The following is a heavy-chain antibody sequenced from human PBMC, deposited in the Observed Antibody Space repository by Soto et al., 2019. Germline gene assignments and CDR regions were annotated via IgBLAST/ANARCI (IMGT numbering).Heavy chain of an antibody. CDR1: GYTFSDYY. Sequence: SGGSLRLSCAASGYTFSDYYMSWIRQAPGKGLEWISYIDTSGTKIYYADSVKGRFTITRDNAKNSLYLEMNSQRDEDTAVYYCASHYDMWSGYLSPVDYWGQGTLVTVSS. J-gene: IGHJ4*02. CDR2: IDTSGTKI. CDR3: ASHYDMWSGYLSPVDY. V-gene: IGHV3-11*01. D-gene: IGHD3-3*01.